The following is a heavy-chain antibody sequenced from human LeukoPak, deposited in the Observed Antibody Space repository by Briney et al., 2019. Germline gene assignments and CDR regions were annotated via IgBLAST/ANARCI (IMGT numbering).Heavy chain of an antibody. J-gene: IGHJ6*03. V-gene: IGHV3-48*03. CDR2: ISSSGSTI. CDR3: AKDADGLYYYYYYMDV. Sequence: GGSLRLSCAASGFTFSSYEMNWVRQAPGKGLEWVSYISSSGSTIYYADSVKGRFTISRDNSKNTLYLQMNSLRAEDTAVYYRAKDADGLYYYYYYMDVWSKGTTVTISS. CDR1: GFTFSSYE.